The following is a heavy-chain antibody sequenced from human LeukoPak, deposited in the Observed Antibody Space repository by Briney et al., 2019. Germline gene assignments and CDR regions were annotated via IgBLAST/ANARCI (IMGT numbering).Heavy chain of an antibody. V-gene: IGHV1-2*02. Sequence: ASVKVSCKASGYTFTGYYMHWVRQAPGQGLEWMGWINPNSGGTNYAQKFQGRVTMTRDTSISTAYMELSRLRSDDTAVYYCARGGDEYSSSSGYYYYYGMDVWGQGTTVTASS. CDR2: INPNSGGT. D-gene: IGHD6-6*01. J-gene: IGHJ6*02. CDR3: ARGGDEYSSSSGYYYYYGMDV. CDR1: GYTFTGYY.